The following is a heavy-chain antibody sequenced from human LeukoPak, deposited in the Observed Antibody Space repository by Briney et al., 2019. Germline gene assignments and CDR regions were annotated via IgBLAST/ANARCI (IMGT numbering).Heavy chain of an antibody. CDR3: ARDPGSGYEEHFDY. D-gene: IGHD5-12*01. J-gene: IGHJ4*02. CDR1: GFSFSSYE. Sequence: GGSLRLSCSASGFSFSSYEMNWVRQAPGKGLEWISYITGSSDGKYYADSVKGRFTISRDNAKDSLYLQMNSLRAEDTAVYYCARDPGSGYEEHFDYWGQGTLVTVSS. CDR2: ITGSSDGK. V-gene: IGHV3-48*03.